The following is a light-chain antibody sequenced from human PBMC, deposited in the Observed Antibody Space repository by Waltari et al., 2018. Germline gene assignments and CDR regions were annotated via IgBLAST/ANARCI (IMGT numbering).Light chain of an antibody. Sequence: EIVLTQSPGTLSLSLGARATVSCMASQSVSRALVWYQQKPGQAPSLLISGASTRATGIPDRFSGSGSGTDFSLTISRLEPDDFAIYYCQHYLRLPVTFGQGTTVEI. CDR1: QSVSRA. J-gene: IGKJ1*01. CDR3: QHYLRLPVT. CDR2: GAS. V-gene: IGKV3-20*01.